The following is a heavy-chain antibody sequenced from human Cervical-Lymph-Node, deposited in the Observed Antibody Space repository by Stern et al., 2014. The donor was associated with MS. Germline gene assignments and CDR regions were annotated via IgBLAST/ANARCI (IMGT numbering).Heavy chain of an antibody. Sequence: VQLVESGGGVVQPGRSLRLSCAASEFTFSDYGMYWVRQAPGKGLGWGALLWYEGRNKFYADSVRGRFTISRDNSKNSLYLQMNSLRAEDTAVYYCAKGLRTTGSYYYGMDVWGQGTTVTVSS. J-gene: IGHJ6*02. CDR3: AKGLRTTGSYYYGMDV. D-gene: IGHD1-14*01. CDR1: EFTFSDYG. V-gene: IGHV3-33*06. CDR2: LWYEGRNK.